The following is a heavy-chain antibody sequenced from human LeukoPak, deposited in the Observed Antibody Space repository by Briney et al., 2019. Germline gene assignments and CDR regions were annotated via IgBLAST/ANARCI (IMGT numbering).Heavy chain of an antibody. D-gene: IGHD6-6*01. Sequence: KPSETLSLTCAVYGGSFSGYYWSWIRQPPGKGLEWIGEINHSGSTNYNPSLKSRVTISVDTSKNQFSLKLSSVTAADTAVYYCARGRIAARPYYYYMDVWGKGTTVTVSS. V-gene: IGHV4-34*01. CDR2: INHSGST. CDR1: GGSFSGYY. J-gene: IGHJ6*03. CDR3: ARGRIAARPYYYYMDV.